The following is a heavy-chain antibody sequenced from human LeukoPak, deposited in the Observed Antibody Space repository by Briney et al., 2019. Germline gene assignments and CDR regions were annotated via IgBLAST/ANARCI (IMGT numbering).Heavy chain of an antibody. V-gene: IGHV4-31*03. CDR3: ARASYGHLDY. Sequence: SETLSLTCTVSGGSISSGGYYWSWIRQHPGKGLEWIGYIYYSGSTYYNPSLKSRVTISVDTSKNQFSLKLSSETAADTAVYYCARASYGHLDYWGQGTLVTVSS. J-gene: IGHJ4*02. D-gene: IGHD5-18*01. CDR1: GGSISSGGYY. CDR2: IYYSGST.